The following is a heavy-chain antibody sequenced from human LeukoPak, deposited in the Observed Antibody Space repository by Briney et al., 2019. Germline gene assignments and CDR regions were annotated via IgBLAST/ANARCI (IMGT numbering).Heavy chain of an antibody. D-gene: IGHD3-16*01. CDR1: GFTFSSYE. CDR2: ISSSGSTI. Sequence: GGSLRLSCAASGFTFSSYEMDWVRQAPGKGLEWVSHISSSGSTIYYADSVKGRFTISRDNAKNSLYLQMNSLRAEDTAVYYCARDLPRGGSYYFDYWGQGTLVTVSS. V-gene: IGHV3-48*03. CDR3: ARDLPRGGSYYFDY. J-gene: IGHJ4*02.